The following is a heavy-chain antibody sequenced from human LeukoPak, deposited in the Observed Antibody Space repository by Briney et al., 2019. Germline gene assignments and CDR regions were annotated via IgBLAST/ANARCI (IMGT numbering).Heavy chain of an antibody. CDR2: INHSGST. D-gene: IGHD3-10*01. CDR1: GGSFSGYY. V-gene: IGHV4-34*01. J-gene: IGHJ4*02. Sequence: SESLSLTCAVYGGSFSGYYWSWIRQPPGKGLEWIGEINHSGSTNYNPSLKSRVTISVDTSKNQFSLKLSSVTAADTAVYYCARAGMVRGLHTAPHQRREYYFDYWGQGTLVTVSS. CDR3: ARAGMVRGLHTAPHQRREYYFDY.